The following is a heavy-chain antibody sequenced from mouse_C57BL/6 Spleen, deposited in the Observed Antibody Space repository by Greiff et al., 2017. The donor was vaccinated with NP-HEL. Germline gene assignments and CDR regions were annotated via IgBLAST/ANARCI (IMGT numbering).Heavy chain of an antibody. Sequence: EVQLVESGGGLVQPKGSLKLSCAASGFSFNTYAMNWVRQAPGKGLEWVARIRSKSNNYATYYADSVKDRFTISSDDSESMLYLQMNNLKTEDTAMYYCVRQDHSKRYFDVWGTGTTVTVSS. D-gene: IGHD2-5*01. CDR1: GFSFNTYA. CDR2: IRSKSNNYAT. J-gene: IGHJ1*03. V-gene: IGHV10-1*01. CDR3: VRQDHSKRYFDV.